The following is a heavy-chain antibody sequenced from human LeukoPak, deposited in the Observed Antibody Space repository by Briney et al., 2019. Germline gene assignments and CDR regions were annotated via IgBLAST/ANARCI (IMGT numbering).Heavy chain of an antibody. CDR2: INHSGST. V-gene: IGHV4-34*01. Sequence: SETLSLTCAVYGGSFSSYYWSWIRQPPGKGLEWIGEINHSGSTDYNPPPKSRVTISVDTSKNQFSLKLSSVTAADTAVYYCAFSSAYQQHWGQGTLVTVSS. D-gene: IGHD3-22*01. CDR1: GGSFSSYY. CDR3: AFSSAYQQH. J-gene: IGHJ1*01.